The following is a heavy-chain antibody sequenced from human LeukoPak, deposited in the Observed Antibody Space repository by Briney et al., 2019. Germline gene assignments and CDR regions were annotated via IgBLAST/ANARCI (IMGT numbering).Heavy chain of an antibody. Sequence: GGSLRLSCAASGFTFSGYYMSWIRQAPGKGLEWVSDISSSGSTIYYAASAKGRFTISRDNAKNSLYLQMNSLRAEDTAVYYCARVQPHYYDSSGYPPDYWGQGTLVTVSS. V-gene: IGHV3-11*01. CDR2: ISSSGSTI. CDR3: ARVQPHYYDSSGYPPDY. D-gene: IGHD3-22*01. J-gene: IGHJ4*02. CDR1: GFTFSGYY.